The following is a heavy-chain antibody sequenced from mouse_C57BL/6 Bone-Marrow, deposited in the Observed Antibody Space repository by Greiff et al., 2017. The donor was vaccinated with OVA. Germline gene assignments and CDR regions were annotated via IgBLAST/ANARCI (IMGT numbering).Heavy chain of an antibody. V-gene: IGHV1-64*01. CDR2: IHPNSGST. Sequence: VQLHPSGAELVKPGASVKLSCKASGYTFTSYWLHWVKQRPGQGLEWIGMIHPNSGSTNYNEKFKSKATLTVDKTSSTAYMQLSSLTSEDSAVYYCAREAPWFAYWGQGTLVTVSA. CDR1: GYTFTSYW. CDR3: AREAPWFAY. J-gene: IGHJ3*01. D-gene: IGHD3-2*02.